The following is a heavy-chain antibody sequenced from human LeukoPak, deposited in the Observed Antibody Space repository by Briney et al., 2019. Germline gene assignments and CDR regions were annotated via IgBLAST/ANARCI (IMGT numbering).Heavy chain of an antibody. Sequence: ASVKVSCKASGGTFSSYAISWVRQAPGQGLEWMGGIIPIFGTANYAQKFQGRVTITADESTSTAYMELSSLRSEDTAVYYCARDRYGDGFAHFDYWGQGALVTVSS. V-gene: IGHV1-69*13. J-gene: IGHJ4*02. CDR3: ARDRYGDGFAHFDY. D-gene: IGHD5-24*01. CDR2: IIPIFGTA. CDR1: GGTFSSYA.